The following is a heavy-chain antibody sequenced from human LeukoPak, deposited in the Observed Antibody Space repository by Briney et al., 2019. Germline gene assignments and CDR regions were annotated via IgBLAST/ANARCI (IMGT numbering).Heavy chain of an antibody. CDR1: GYTFTSCG. J-gene: IGHJ4*02. V-gene: IGHV1-2*02. Sequence: GASVKVSCKASGYTFTSCGISWVRQAPGQGLEWMGWINPNSGGTNYAQKFQGRVTMTRDTSISTAYMELSRLRSDDTAVYYCAREGYSGYDFDYWGQGTLVTVSS. CDR3: AREGYSGYDFDY. CDR2: INPNSGGT. D-gene: IGHD5-12*01.